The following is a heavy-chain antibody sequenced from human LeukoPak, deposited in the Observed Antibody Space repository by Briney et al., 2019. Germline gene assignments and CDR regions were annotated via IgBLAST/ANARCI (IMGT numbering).Heavy chain of an antibody. J-gene: IGHJ4*02. V-gene: IGHV1-69*04. CDR1: GFTFSSYA. CDR2: IIPILGIA. CDR3: ANPGAIVGATRHPLRVY. D-gene: IGHD1-26*01. Sequence: GGSLRLSCAASGFTFSSYAISWVRQAPGQGLEWMGRIIPILGIANYAQKFQGRVTITADKSTSTAYMELSSLRSEDTAVYYCANPGAIVGATRHPLRVYWGQGTLVTVSS.